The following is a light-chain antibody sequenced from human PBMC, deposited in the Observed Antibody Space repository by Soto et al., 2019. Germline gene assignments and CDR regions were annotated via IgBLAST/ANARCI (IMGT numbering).Light chain of an antibody. CDR1: QNINND. V-gene: IGKV1-33*01. CDR2: DAS. J-gene: IGKJ2*01. CDR3: QQYESLPYT. Sequence: DIQMTQSPSSPSASVGDRVTITCQASQNINNDLNWYQQKPGKAPKLLIYDASSLEDGVPSRFSGGGSGTDFTLIIRSLQPEDLATYYCQQYESLPYTFGQGTQLEIK.